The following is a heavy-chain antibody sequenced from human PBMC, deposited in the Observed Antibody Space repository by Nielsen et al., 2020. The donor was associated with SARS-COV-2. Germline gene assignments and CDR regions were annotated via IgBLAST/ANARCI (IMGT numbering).Heavy chain of an antibody. V-gene: IGHV3-30-3*01. J-gene: IGHJ4*02. CDR3: ARDSSLYYFDY. CDR1: GFTFSIYA. Sequence: GGSLRLSCAASGFTFSIYAMHWVRQAPGKGLEWVAVISYDGSNKYYADSVKGRFTISRDNSKNTLYLQMNSLRAEGTAVYYCARDSSLYYFDYWGQGTLVTVSS. CDR2: ISYDGSNK.